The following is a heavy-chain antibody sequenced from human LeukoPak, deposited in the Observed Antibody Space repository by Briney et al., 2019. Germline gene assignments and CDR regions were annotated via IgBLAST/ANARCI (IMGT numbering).Heavy chain of an antibody. CDR1: GYTFTSYG. J-gene: IGHJ3*02. Sequence: ASVKVSCKASGYTFTSYGISWVRQAPGQGLEWMGWITAYNDNTYYAQKLQGRVTMTTDTSTSTAYMELRSLRSDDTAVYYCASDPPLSGWFDTRDAFDIWGRGTMVTVSS. D-gene: IGHD6-19*01. CDR2: ITAYNDNT. CDR3: ASDPPLSGWFDTRDAFDI. V-gene: IGHV1-18*01.